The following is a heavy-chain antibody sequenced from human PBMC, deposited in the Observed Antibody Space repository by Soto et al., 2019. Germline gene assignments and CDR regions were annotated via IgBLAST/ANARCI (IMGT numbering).Heavy chain of an antibody. V-gene: IGHV3-11*01. Sequence: GRSLRLSCGGSGFSFSGFYMSWIRQAPGEGLEWISYISSSGDTIYYADSVRGRFTISRDTAKNSMYLQMNSLRADDTAVYYCARPNSSGSPAYFDYWGQGTLVTVSS. CDR3: ARPNSSGSPAYFDY. CDR2: ISSSGDTI. CDR1: GFSFSGFY. J-gene: IGHJ4*02. D-gene: IGHD1-26*01.